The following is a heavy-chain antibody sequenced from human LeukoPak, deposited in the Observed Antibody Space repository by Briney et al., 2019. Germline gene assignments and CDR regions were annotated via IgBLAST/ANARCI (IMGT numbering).Heavy chain of an antibody. CDR3: ARDSGYNTFDY. J-gene: IGHJ4*02. D-gene: IGHD1-14*01. V-gene: IGHV3-7*01. Sequence: GGSLRLSCAASGFTFTNYWMAWVRQAPGKGLEWVANIKEDGSANYYVDSVKGRFTISRDNAKNSLYLQMSSLRVEDTAVYYCARDSGYNTFDYWGQGALVTVSS. CDR1: GFTFTNYW. CDR2: IKEDGSAN.